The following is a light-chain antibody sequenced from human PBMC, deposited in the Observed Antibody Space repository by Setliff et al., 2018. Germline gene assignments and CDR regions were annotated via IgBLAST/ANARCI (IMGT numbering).Light chain of an antibody. J-gene: IGLJ2*01. CDR2: EVT. Sequence: ALTQPAAVSGSPGQSIAISCTGTTSDVGGYDYVSWYQHHPGKAPKLIIFEVTKRPSGVSDRFSGSKSGNTASLTISGLQAEDEADYYCLSYTSETTHALFGGGTKVTV. CDR1: TSDVGGYDY. V-gene: IGLV2-14*01. CDR3: LSYTSETTHAL.